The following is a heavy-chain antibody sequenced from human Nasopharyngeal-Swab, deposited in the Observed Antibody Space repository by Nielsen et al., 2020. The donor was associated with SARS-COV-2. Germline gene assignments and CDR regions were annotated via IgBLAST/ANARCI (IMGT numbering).Heavy chain of an antibody. CDR2: ISVSGDAT. Sequence: GESLKISCAGSGFTFSDYGMTWVRQPPGRGPEWVSTISVSGDATYYTDSVKGRFTISRDNAKNSLYLQMDSLSAEDTAIYYCAKDIFGWTFDIWGQGTMVTVSS. CDR3: AKDIFGWTFDI. D-gene: IGHD2-21*01. CDR1: GFTFSDYG. V-gene: IGHV3-23*01. J-gene: IGHJ3*02.